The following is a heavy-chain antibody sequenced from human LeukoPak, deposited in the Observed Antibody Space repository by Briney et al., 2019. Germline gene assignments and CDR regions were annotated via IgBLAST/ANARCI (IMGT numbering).Heavy chain of an antibody. CDR2: ISAYNGNT. CDR1: GYTFTSYG. CDR3: ARDPPGATNPYYYYYMDV. J-gene: IGHJ6*03. D-gene: IGHD1-26*01. Sequence: EASVKVSCKASGYTFTSYGISWVRQAPGQGLEWMGWISAYNGNTNYAQKLQGRVTMTTDTSTSTAYMELRSLRSDDTAVYYCARDPPGATNPYYYYYMDVWGKGTTVTVSS. V-gene: IGHV1-18*01.